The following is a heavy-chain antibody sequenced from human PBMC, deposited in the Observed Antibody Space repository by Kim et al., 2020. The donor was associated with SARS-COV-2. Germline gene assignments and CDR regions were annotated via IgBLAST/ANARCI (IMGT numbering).Heavy chain of an antibody. D-gene: IGHD5-18*01. CDR3: ARGPRGYSYGYVDS. CDR2: ISSSSSYI. Sequence: GGSLRLSCAASGFTFSSYSMNWVRQAPGKGLEWVSSISSSSSYIYYADSVKGRFTISRDNAKNSLYLQMNSLRAEDTAVYYCARGPRGYSYGYVDSWGQGTLVTVSS. J-gene: IGHJ4*02. V-gene: IGHV3-21*01. CDR1: GFTFSSYS.